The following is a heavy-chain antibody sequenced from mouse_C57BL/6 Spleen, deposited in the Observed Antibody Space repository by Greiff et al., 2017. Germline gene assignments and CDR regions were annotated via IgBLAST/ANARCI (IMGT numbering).Heavy chain of an antibody. CDR1: GYTFTDYE. V-gene: IGHV1-15*01. J-gene: IGHJ3*01. D-gene: IGHD2-4*01. CDR3: TRGLYYDYGWFAY. Sequence: VQLQQSGAELVRPGASVTLSCKASGYTFTDYEMHWVKQTPVHGLEWIGAIDPETGGTAYNQKFKGKAILTADKSSSTAYMELRSLTSEDSAVYYCTRGLYYDYGWFAYGGQGTLVTVSA. CDR2: IDPETGGT.